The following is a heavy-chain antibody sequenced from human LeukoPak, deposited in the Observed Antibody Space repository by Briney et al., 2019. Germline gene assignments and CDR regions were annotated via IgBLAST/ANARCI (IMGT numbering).Heavy chain of an antibody. CDR3: ARAYYYGSGSYGLDY. CDR2: IYYSGST. J-gene: IGHJ4*02. CDR1: GGSISSGDYY. D-gene: IGHD3-10*01. V-gene: IGHV4-30-4*02. Sequence: SETLSLTCTVSGGSISSGDYYWSWIRQPPGKGLEWIGYIYYSGSTYYNPSLKSRVTISVDTSKNQSSLKLTSVTAADTAVYYCARAYYYGSGSYGLDYWGQGTLVTVSS.